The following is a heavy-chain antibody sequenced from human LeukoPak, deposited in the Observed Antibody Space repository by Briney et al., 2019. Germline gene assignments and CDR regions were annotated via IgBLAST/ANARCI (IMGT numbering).Heavy chain of an antibody. CDR1: GFTFSSYA. Sequence: GGFLRLSCAASGFTFSSYAMSWVRQAPGKGLEWVSAISGSGGSTYYADSVKGRFTISRDNSKNTLYLQMNSLRAEDTAVYYCAKDFWSGYYFDYWGQGTLVTVSS. V-gene: IGHV3-23*01. CDR3: AKDFWSGYYFDY. CDR2: ISGSGGST. J-gene: IGHJ4*02. D-gene: IGHD3-3*01.